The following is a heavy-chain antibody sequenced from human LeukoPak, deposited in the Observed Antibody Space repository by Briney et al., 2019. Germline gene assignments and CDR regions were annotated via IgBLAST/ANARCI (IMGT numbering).Heavy chain of an antibody. V-gene: IGHV4-59*01. CDR2: VSYTGST. D-gene: IGHD3-22*01. J-gene: IGHJ3*02. Sequence: PSETLSLTCTVSGGIRSDYWRWLRQSPGKGLEWIGRVSYTGSTRYNPSLQSRVTISLDTSRYHFSLKLSSLNAADTAVYYCARLLDYDNSGDPDIFEIWGQGTMVTVSS. CDR3: ARLLDYDNSGDPDIFEI. CDR1: GGIRSDY.